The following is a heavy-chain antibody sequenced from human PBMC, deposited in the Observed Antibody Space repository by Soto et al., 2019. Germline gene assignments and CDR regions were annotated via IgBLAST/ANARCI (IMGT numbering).Heavy chain of an antibody. CDR3: ARSIVVVTALDY. Sequence: QVQLVQPGAEEKKPGASVKVSCKASGYTFISYAMHWVRQAPGQRLEWMGWINAGNGNTKYSQKFQGRVTITRDTSASTAYMELSSLRSEDTAVYYCARSIVVVTALDYWGQGTLVTVSS. V-gene: IGHV1-3*05. CDR2: INAGNGNT. D-gene: IGHD2-21*02. J-gene: IGHJ4*02. CDR1: GYTFISYA.